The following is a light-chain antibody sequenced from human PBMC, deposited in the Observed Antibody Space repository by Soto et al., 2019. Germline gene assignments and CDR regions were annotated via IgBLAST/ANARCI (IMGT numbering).Light chain of an antibody. CDR2: AAS. J-gene: IGKJ4*01. Sequence: IQLTQSPSSLSASVGDRVTITCRASQGFNSYLAWYQQKPGKAPKLLIYAASTLQSGVPSRFSGSRSGTDFTLTSSSLQPEDFATYYCQQLNSYPSSTFGGGTKVEIK. V-gene: IGKV1-9*01. CDR1: QGFNSY. CDR3: QQLNSYPSST.